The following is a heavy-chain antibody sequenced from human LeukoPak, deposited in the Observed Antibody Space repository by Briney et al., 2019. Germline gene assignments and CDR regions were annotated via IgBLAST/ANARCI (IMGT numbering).Heavy chain of an antibody. CDR2: ISSSSSTI. CDR3: ARDGEDNIGEYQLLSGNYFDY. D-gene: IGHD2-2*01. J-gene: IGHJ4*02. Sequence: GRSLRLSCAASGFTFISHSMNCVRQAPGKGLECLSYISSSSSTIYYADSVKGRFTISRDNDKHSLYLKMNSLRAEDRAVYYCARDGEDNIGEYQLLSGNYFDYCGQGSLVTVSS. CDR1: GFTFISHS. V-gene: IGHV3-48*04.